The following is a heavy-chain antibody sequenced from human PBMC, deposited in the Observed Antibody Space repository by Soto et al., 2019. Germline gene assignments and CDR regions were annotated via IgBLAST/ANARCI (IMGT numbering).Heavy chain of an antibody. CDR2: IWYDGSDK. Sequence: VGSLRLSCAASGFTFSSYAMSWVRQAPGKGLEWVAIIWYDGSDKYYADSVKGRFTISRDNSKNTLYLQMNSLRAEDTAVYHCAFGNLSYYFDFWGQGTPVTVSS. V-gene: IGHV3-33*08. D-gene: IGHD3-16*01. CDR1: GFTFSSYA. J-gene: IGHJ4*02. CDR3: AFGNLSYYFDF.